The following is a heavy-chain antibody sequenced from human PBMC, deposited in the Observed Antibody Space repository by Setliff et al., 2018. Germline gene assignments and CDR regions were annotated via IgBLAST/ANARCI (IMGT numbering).Heavy chain of an antibody. J-gene: IGHJ3*01. CDR3: ARGFHDSSDFGVDFDTFDV. V-gene: IGHV4-31*03. D-gene: IGHD3-22*01. Sequence: KASETLSLTCTVSGGSITSGGHYWSWIRQYPGKGLEWIGHIFYYGNTYYNPSLESRITISIDTSQNQFSLRLTSVTAADTAVYHCARGFHDSSDFGVDFDTFDVWGQGTMVTVSS. CDR1: GGSITSGGHY. CDR2: IFYYGNT.